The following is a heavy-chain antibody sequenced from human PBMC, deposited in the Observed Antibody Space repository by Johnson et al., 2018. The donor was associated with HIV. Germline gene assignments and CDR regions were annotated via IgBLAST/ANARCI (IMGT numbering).Heavy chain of an antibody. CDR2: IRYDGSDT. D-gene: IGHD7-27*01. V-gene: IGHV3-30*02. Sequence: QEQLVESGGVVVQTGGSLRLSCAASGLTFSNYGSHWVRQAPGKGLEWVAFIRYDGSDTYYADSVKGRFTISRDKSKSTLYLQLDSLRPEDTAVYYCAKIWCDVAANGGAFDIWGQGTKVPVSS. CDR3: AKIWCDVAANGGAFDI. CDR1: GLTFSNYG. J-gene: IGHJ3*02.